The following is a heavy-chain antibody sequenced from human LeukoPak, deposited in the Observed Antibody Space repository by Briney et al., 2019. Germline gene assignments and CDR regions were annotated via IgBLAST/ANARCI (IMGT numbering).Heavy chain of an antibody. D-gene: IGHD5-24*01. CDR3: VRIRDGYNDAYDI. J-gene: IGHJ3*02. CDR2: ISRDGDNA. V-gene: IGHV1-46*01. Sequence: ASVKLFHKASGYTFTNCYIDCVPHAPGQVLVGMGLISRDGDNAIYAQNSQGRVTFTRDTSTSTLSMDLHSVRPDDTPIYYCVRIRDGYNDAYDIWGQGTVVTVPS. CDR1: GYTFTNCY.